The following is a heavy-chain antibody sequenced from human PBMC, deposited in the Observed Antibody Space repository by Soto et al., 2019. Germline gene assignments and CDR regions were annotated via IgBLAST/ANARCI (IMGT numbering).Heavy chain of an antibody. V-gene: IGHV4-59*01. CDR2: IYSGGT. J-gene: IGHJ4*02. CDR3: ARGPQSNAWYFDY. Sequence: TSETLSLTCTVSGASITTYYWSWIRQPPGKGLESIGYIYSGGTNYNPSLKSRVTISLDTSKNQFSLNLSSVTAADTAVYRCARGPQSNAWYFDYWGRGTLVTVSS. CDR1: GASITTYY. D-gene: IGHD2-2*01.